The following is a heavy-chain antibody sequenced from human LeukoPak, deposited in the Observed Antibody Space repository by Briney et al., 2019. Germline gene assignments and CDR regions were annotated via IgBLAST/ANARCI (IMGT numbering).Heavy chain of an antibody. CDR2: ISGSGGST. V-gene: IGHV3-23*01. Sequence: PGGSLRLSCAASGFTFSTYDLSWVRQAPGKGLEWVSAISGSGGSTYYADSVKGRFTISRDNSKNTLYLQMNSLRAEDTAVYYCAKDHGSGWYYYYYGMDVWGKGTTVTVSS. CDR1: GFTFSTYD. D-gene: IGHD6-19*01. CDR3: AKDHGSGWYYYYYGMDV. J-gene: IGHJ6*04.